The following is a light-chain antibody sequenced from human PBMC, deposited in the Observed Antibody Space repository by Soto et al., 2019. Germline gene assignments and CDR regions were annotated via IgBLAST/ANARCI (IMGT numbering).Light chain of an antibody. CDR1: QSVSSY. CDR3: QQRSNWPKT. V-gene: IGKV3-11*01. J-gene: IGKJ1*01. CDR2: DAS. Sequence: EIVLTQSPATLSLSPGERATASCSASQSVSSYLAWYQQKPGQAPRLLIYDASNRATGIPARFSGSGSGTDFTLTISSLEPEDFAVYSCQQRSNWPKTFGKGTKVDIK.